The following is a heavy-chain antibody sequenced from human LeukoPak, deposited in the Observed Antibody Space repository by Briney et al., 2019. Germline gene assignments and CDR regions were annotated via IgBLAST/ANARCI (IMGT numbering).Heavy chain of an antibody. V-gene: IGHV3-23*01. CDR1: GFTISSYA. CDR3: AKDGGYTYGFSVDY. D-gene: IGHD5-18*01. CDR2: ISGSGGST. Sequence: PGGSLRLSCAASGFTISSYAMSWVRQAPGKGLEWVSAISGSGGSTYYADSVKGRFTISGDNSKSTLYLQMNSLRAEDTAVYYCAKDGGYTYGFSVDYWGREPWSPSPQ. J-gene: IGHJ4*02.